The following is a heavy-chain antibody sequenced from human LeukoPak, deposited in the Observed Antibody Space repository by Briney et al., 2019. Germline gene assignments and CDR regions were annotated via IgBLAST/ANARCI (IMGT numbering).Heavy chain of an antibody. Sequence: GGSLRLSCAASGFTFSNYGMHWVRQAPGKGLEWVAVISFDGGEKYYADSVKGQFTISRDNSKNTLYLQMNSLRAEDTAIYYCARKELGDFDYWGQGTLVTVSS. J-gene: IGHJ4*02. CDR3: ARKELGDFDY. CDR2: ISFDGGEK. D-gene: IGHD1-26*01. V-gene: IGHV3-30*03. CDR1: GFTFSNYG.